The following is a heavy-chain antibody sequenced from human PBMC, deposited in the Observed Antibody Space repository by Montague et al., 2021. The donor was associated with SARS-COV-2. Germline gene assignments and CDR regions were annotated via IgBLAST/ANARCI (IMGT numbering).Heavy chain of an antibody. J-gene: IGHJ3*02. D-gene: IGHD1-14*01. CDR2: MYYSGST. CDR3: ARRMYGLTETTDAFDI. Sequence: SETRSLTCTVSGGSISSYHHYWGWIRQPPGKGLEWIGAMYYSGSTWLNPSLKSRVTISVDTSKKQFSLKLSSVTAADTAVYYCARRMYGLTETTDAFDIWGQGTMVSVSS. V-gene: IGHV4-39*07. CDR1: GGSISSYHHY.